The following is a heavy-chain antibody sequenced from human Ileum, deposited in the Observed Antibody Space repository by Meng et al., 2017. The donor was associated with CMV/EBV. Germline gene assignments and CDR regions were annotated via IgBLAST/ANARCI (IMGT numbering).Heavy chain of an antibody. CDR3: AFSFSSVGNWKYYPDN. V-gene: IGHV4-59*03. Sequence: SETLSLTCTVSGASITASYWSWIRQSPGKGLEYIGFVHNSGNTNYNPSLESRVSMSVDTSRKQYSLKLTSVTAADTAIYYCAFSFSSVGNWKYYPDNWGPGALVTVSS. CDR2: VHNSGNT. CDR1: GASITASY. J-gene: IGHJ4*02. D-gene: IGHD1-1*01.